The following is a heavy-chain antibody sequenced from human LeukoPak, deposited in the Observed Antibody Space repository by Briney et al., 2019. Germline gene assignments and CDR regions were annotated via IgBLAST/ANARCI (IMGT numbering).Heavy chain of an antibody. V-gene: IGHV4-34*01. CDR1: GGSTSSYY. Sequence: PSETLSLTCTVSGGSTSSYYWSWIRQPPGKGLEWIGEINHSGSTNYNPSLKSRVTISVDTSKNQFSLKLSSVTAADTAVYYCARGQNYGGNFDYWGQGTLVTVSS. CDR2: INHSGST. J-gene: IGHJ4*02. CDR3: ARGQNYGGNFDY. D-gene: IGHD4-23*01.